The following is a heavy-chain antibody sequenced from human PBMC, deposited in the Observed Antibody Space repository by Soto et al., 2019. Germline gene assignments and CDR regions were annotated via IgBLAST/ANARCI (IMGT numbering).Heavy chain of an antibody. J-gene: IGHJ5*02. V-gene: IGHV1-69*06. CDR3: ARDYGWELPIMYNWFDP. D-gene: IGHD1-26*01. CDR2: IIPIFGTA. Sequence: SVKVSCKASGGTFSSYAISWVRQAPGQGLEWMGGIIPIFGTANYAQKFQGRVTITADKSTSTAYMELSSLRSEDTAVYYCARDYGWELPIMYNWFDPWGQGTLVTGS. CDR1: GGTFSSYA.